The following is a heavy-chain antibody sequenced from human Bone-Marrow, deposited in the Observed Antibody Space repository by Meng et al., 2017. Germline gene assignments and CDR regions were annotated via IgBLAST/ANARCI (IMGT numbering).Heavy chain of an antibody. J-gene: IGHJ3*02. CDR1: GFTFSSYS. CDR3: AKDPTKYSSGLLAFDI. CDR2: ISSSSSYI. Sequence: GESLKISCAASGFTFSSYSMNWVRQAPGKGLEWVSSISSSSSYIYYADSVKGRFTISRDNSKNTLYLQMNSLRAEDTAVYYCAKDPTKYSSGLLAFDIWGQGTMVTV. V-gene: IGHV3-21*04. D-gene: IGHD6-19*01.